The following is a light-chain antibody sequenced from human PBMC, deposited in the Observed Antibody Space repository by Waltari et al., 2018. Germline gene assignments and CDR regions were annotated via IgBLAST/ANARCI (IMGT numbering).Light chain of an antibody. V-gene: IGKV3-20*01. CDR2: GAS. J-gene: IGKJ1*01. Sequence: EVVLTPSPGILSLCQGLRATLSCRASQSVSRALAWYQQKPGQAPRLLIYGASSTATDLPDRFSGSGSGTDFSLTISRLEPEDFAVYYCQHYVRLPATFGQGTKVEIK. CDR3: QHYVRLPAT. CDR1: QSVSRA.